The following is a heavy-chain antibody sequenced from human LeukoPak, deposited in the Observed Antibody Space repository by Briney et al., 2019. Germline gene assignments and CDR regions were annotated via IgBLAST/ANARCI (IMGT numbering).Heavy chain of an antibody. Sequence: GASVKVSFKASGYTFTSCAVHWVRQAPGQRLEWMGWINAGNGNTKYSQKFRGRVTITRDTSASTVYMELSSLRSEDTAVYYCARESVYGRRFDPWGQGTLVTVSS. CDR2: INAGNGNT. J-gene: IGHJ5*02. V-gene: IGHV1-3*01. D-gene: IGHD2-8*01. CDR1: GYTFTSCA. CDR3: ARESVYGRRFDP.